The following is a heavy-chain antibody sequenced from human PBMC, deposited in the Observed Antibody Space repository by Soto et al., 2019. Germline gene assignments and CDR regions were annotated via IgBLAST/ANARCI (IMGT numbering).Heavy chain of an antibody. J-gene: IGHJ5*02. CDR2: IYYSGST. V-gene: IGHV4-31*03. CDR1: GGSISSGGYY. D-gene: IGHD3-3*01. CDR3: ARAVDALPAVKFWSGYPTWFYP. Sequence: SETLSLTCTVSGGSISSGGYYWSWIRQHPGKGLEWIGYIYYSGSTYYKPSLKSRVTISVDTSKNQFSLKLSSVTAADTAVYYCARAVDALPAVKFWSGYPTWFYPWGQGTLVTVSS.